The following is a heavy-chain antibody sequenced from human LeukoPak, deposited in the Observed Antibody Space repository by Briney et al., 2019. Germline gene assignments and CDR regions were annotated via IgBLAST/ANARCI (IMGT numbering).Heavy chain of an antibody. CDR1: GYTFTRYD. CDR2: MNPNSGNT. CDR3: ARGKRTIFGLGISYYFDY. V-gene: IGHV1-8*01. Sequence: ASVKVSCKASGYTFTRYDINWVRQATGQGLEWMGWMNPNSGNTGYAQKFQGRVTMTRNTSISTAYMELSSLRSEDTAVYYCARGKRTIFGLGISYYFDYWGQGTLVTVPS. D-gene: IGHD3/OR15-3a*01. J-gene: IGHJ4*02.